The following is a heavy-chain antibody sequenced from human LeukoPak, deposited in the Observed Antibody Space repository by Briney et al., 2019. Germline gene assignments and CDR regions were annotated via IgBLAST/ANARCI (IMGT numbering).Heavy chain of an antibody. J-gene: IGHJ4*02. CDR3: ARGRDGFNSDFDC. CDR2: LNPSGGST. D-gene: IGHD5-24*01. V-gene: IGHV1-46*01. CDR1: GYTFTSYC. Sequence: ASVQVSCKSSGYTFTSYCIHWVRQAPGQGLEWMGILNPSGGSTTYAQMFQGRVTMTRDTSTSTVYMELSSLRSEDTAVYYCARGRDGFNSDFDCWGQGTLVTVS.